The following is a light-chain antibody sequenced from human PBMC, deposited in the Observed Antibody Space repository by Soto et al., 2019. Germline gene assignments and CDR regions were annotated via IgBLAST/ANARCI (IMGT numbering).Light chain of an antibody. J-gene: IGKJ2*01. V-gene: IGKV1-39*01. CDR3: LQTYSTPYT. Sequence: IQMTQSPSSLSASVGDRVTITCRESQRITTYLNWYQQKAGEAPKLLISTSGTLQRGVPSRFSGSGSGTDFTLTITALRPEDFATYFCLQTYSTPYTFGQGTKLEIK. CDR2: TSG. CDR1: QRITTY.